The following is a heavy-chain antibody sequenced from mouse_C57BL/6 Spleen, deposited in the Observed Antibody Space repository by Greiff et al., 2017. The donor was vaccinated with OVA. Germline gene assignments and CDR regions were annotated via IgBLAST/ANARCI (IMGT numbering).Heavy chain of an antibody. CDR1: GYAFSSSW. CDR2: IYPGYGDT. V-gene: IGHV1-82*01. CDR3: ARQPAQATFAY. D-gene: IGHD3-2*02. J-gene: IGHJ3*01. Sequence: VKLVESGPELVKPGASVKISCKASGYAFSSSWMNWVKQRPGKGLEWIGRIYPGYGDTNYNGKFKGKATLTADKSSSTAYMQLSSLTSEDSAVYFCARQPAQATFAYWGQGTLVTVSA.